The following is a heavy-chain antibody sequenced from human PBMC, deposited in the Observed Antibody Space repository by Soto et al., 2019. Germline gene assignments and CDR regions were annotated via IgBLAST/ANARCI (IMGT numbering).Heavy chain of an antibody. Sequence: LRLSCAASGFTFSSYSMNWVRQAPGKGLEWVSSISSSSSYIYYADSVKGRFTISRDNAKNSLYLQMNSLRAEDTAVYYCARVWRRGRWLQPGPFDYWGQGTLVTVSS. CDR2: ISSSSSYI. CDR1: GFTFSSYS. J-gene: IGHJ4*02. CDR3: ARVWRRGRWLQPGPFDY. D-gene: IGHD3-16*01. V-gene: IGHV3-21*01.